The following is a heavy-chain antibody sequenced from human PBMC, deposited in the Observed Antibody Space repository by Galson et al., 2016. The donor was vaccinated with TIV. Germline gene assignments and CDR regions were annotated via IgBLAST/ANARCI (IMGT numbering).Heavy chain of an antibody. D-gene: IGHD1-1*01. CDR2: ISAGATHT. V-gene: IGHV3-23*01. J-gene: IGHJ6*02. CDR3: ARGALDTDRQYYYYYGLDV. Sequence: SLRLSCAAAGFRFFDFEMSWVRPAPGQGLEWVSGISAGATHTYYADSVGGRFTNSRDNAKNTLYLQMSSLGADDTAVYYCARGALDTDRQYYYYYGLDVWGQGTAVTVSS. CDR1: GFRFFDFE.